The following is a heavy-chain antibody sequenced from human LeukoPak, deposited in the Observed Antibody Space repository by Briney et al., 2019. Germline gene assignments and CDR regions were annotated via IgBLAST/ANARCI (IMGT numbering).Heavy chain of an antibody. CDR2: ICGTAGNT. Sequence: PGGSLRLSCAASGRTFTEYYMHWIRQAPGKGLEWVSFICGTAGNTYYADSVKGRFTISRDNAKNSLYLQMNSLRAEDTAVYYCAREWSAFDIWGQGTMVTVSS. CDR3: AREWSAFDI. D-gene: IGHD2-8*01. CDR1: GRTFTEYY. V-gene: IGHV3-11*04. J-gene: IGHJ3*02.